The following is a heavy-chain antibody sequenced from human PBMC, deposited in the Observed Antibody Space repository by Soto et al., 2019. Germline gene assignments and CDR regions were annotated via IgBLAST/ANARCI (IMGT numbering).Heavy chain of an antibody. D-gene: IGHD2-15*01. CDR3: AKDRRGAYCSGGTCYSPDY. CDR2: ISGTGGT. J-gene: IGHJ4*02. Sequence: EVQLWESGGGLVQPGGSLRLSCTVSGFTFSSYVMSWVRQAPGKGLEWVSAISGTGGTYYADSVKGRFTISRDNSKNALYLQGNSLRDEDTAVYYCAKDRRGAYCSGGTCYSPDYWGQGTLVIVSS. CDR1: GFTFSSYV. V-gene: IGHV3-23*01.